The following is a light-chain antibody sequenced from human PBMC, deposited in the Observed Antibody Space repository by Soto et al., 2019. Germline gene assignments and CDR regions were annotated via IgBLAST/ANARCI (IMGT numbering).Light chain of an antibody. CDR3: SSYAGRDNVV. V-gene: IGLV2-8*01. CDR2: EIT. CDR1: RSDVGGYNY. J-gene: IGLJ3*02. Sequence: QSALTQPPSASGSPGHSVTISCTGTRSDVGGYNYISWYQQHPGKAPKLLIYEITKRPSGVPDRFSGSKSGNTASLTVSGLQADDEADYFCSSYAGRDNVVFGGGTKLTVL.